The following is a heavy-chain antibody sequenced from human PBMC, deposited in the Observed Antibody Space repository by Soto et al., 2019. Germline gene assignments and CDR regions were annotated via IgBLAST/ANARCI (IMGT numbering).Heavy chain of an antibody. V-gene: IGHV1-2*04. J-gene: IGHJ4*02. D-gene: IGHD6-19*01. Sequence: GASVKVSCKASGYTFTGYYMHWVRQAPGQGLEWMGWINPNSGGTNYAQKFQGWVTMTRDTSISTAYMELSRLRSDDTAVYYCARDIRGSRIAVAGGGFDYWGQGTLVTVSS. CDR2: INPNSGGT. CDR1: GYTFTGYY. CDR3: ARDIRGSRIAVAGGGFDY.